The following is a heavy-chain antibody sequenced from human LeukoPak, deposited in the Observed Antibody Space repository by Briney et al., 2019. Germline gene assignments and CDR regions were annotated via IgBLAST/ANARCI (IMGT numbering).Heavy chain of an antibody. Sequence: PGGSLRLSCAAPGFTFSSYWMSWVRQAPGKGLEWVANIKQDGSEKYYVDSVKGRFTISRDNAKNSLYLQMNSLRAEDTAVYYCARVVEEQWLVYYYYGMDVWGQGTTVTVSS. CDR1: GFTFSSYW. J-gene: IGHJ6*02. V-gene: IGHV3-7*01. CDR2: IKQDGSEK. D-gene: IGHD6-19*01. CDR3: ARVVEEQWLVYYYYGMDV.